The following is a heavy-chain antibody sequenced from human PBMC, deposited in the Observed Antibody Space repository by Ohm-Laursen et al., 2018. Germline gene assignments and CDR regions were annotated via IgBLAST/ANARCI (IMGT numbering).Heavy chain of an antibody. J-gene: IGHJ6*02. CDR3: VPYGSGYPLPGMDV. D-gene: IGHD2-15*01. CDR2: ISGSGRTT. Sequence: SLRLSCAASGFTFSSYGMTWVRQAPGKGLEWVSAISGSGRTTYYADSVKARFTISRDNSKNTLYLQMNSLRAEDTAVYYCVPYGSGYPLPGMDVWGQGTTVTVSS. V-gene: IGHV3-23*01. CDR1: GFTFSSYG.